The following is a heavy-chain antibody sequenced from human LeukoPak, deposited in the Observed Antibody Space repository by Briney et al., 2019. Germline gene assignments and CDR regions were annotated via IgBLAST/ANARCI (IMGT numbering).Heavy chain of an antibody. CDR1: GFTFSSYG. CDR2: INPSGDNT. J-gene: IGHJ5*02. CDR3: ARGPHRRTYDRDNWFDP. Sequence: PGGSLRLSCAASGFTFSSYGMHWVRQAPGQGLEWMGIINPSGDNTNYAQKFQGRVTMTRDMSTTTVYMELSSLRSEDTAVYYCARGPHRRTYDRDNWFDPWGQGTLVTVSS. D-gene: IGHD3-3*01. V-gene: IGHV1-46*01.